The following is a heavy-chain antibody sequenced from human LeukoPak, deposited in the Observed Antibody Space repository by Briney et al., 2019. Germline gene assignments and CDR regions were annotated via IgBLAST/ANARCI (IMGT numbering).Heavy chain of an antibody. CDR3: ARKTGYGSGSYYNYYFDY. V-gene: IGHV4-61*02. CDR1: GASLKSINSY. Sequence: SETLSLTCTVSGASLKSINSYWTWIRQPAGKGLEWIGRVYFSGSTTYNPSLKGRVTISVDTSRNQFSLHLSSVTAADTAVYYCARKTGYGSGSYYNYYFDYWGQGAPVTVSS. CDR2: VYFSGST. J-gene: IGHJ4*02. D-gene: IGHD3-10*01.